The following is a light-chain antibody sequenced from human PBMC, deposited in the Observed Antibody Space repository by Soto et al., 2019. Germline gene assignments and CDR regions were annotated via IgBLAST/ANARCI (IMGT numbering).Light chain of an antibody. CDR1: SSNIGAGYD. CDR2: GNS. J-gene: IGLJ3*02. Sequence: QSVLTQPPSVSGAPGQRVTISCTGSSSNIGAGYDVNWYQQLPGTAPKLLIYGNSNRPSGVPDRFSGSKSGTSASLAITGLQAEDEADYYCQSYDGSLSGWVFGGGTKVTVL. CDR3: QSYDGSLSGWV. V-gene: IGLV1-40*01.